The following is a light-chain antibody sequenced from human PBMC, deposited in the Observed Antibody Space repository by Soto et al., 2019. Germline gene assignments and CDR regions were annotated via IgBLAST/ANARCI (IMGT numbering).Light chain of an antibody. CDR1: SGIIASNY. J-gene: IGLJ2*01. CDR2: EDY. Sequence: FLLTQPHSVSESPGKTVTISCTRSSGIIASNYVQWYQQRPGSAPTTVIFEDYQRPSGVPDRFFGSIDISSNSASLTISGLKTEDEADYYCQSYDSSIVVFGGGTKLTVL. V-gene: IGLV6-57*03. CDR3: QSYDSSIVV.